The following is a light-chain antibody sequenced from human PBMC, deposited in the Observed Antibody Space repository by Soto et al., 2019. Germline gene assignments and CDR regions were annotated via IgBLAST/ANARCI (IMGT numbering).Light chain of an antibody. CDR1: QGIRND. CDR2: DAS. V-gene: IGKV1-39*01. J-gene: IGKJ5*01. CDR3: QQSYMDPIT. Sequence: IQMTQSPSSLSASVGDRVTITCRASQGIRNDLGWYQQKPGKAPNLLIYDASRLQSGVPSRFSGSGGGTDFTLSISSVQPEDFATYFCQQSYMDPITFGQGTRLEIK.